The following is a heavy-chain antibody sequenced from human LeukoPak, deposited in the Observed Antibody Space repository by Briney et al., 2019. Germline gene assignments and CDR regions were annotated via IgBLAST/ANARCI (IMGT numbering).Heavy chain of an antibody. CDR1: GYSFTSYW. CDR3: ARRYRRGSGSYYYFDY. Sequence: GESLKISCKGSGYSFTSYWIGWVRQMPGKGLEWMGIIYPGDSDTRYSPSFQGQVTISADKSISTAYLQWSSLKASDTAMYYCARRYRRGSGSYYYFDYWGQGTLVTVSS. J-gene: IGHJ4*02. CDR2: IYPGDSDT. D-gene: IGHD3-10*01. V-gene: IGHV5-51*01.